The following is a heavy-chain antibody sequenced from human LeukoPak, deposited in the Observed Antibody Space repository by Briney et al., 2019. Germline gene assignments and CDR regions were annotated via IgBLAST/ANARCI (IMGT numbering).Heavy chain of an antibody. V-gene: IGHV3-53*01. CDR2: IYSGGDT. J-gene: IGHJ4*02. CDR3: ARSPPASPFDY. D-gene: IGHD2-2*01. CDR1: GFTVSRNY. Sequence: PGGSLRLSCAASGFTVSRNYMSWVRQAPGKGLEWVSVIYSGGDTYYADSVKGRFTISRDISKNTLYLQINSVRVEDTAFYYCARSPPASPFDYWGQGTLVTVSS.